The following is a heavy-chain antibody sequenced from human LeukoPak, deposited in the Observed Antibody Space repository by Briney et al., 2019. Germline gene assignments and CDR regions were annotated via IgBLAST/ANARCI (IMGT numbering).Heavy chain of an antibody. D-gene: IGHD6-19*01. CDR2: ISYDGNNK. CDR1: GFTFGTYW. V-gene: IGHV3-30*18. CDR3: AKDMQQWLALDY. J-gene: IGHJ4*02. Sequence: GGSLRLSCGASGFTFGTYWMHWVRQAPGKGLEWVAVISYDGNNKYYADSVKGRFTISRDNSKNTLYLQMNTLRPEDTAVYYCAKDMQQWLALDYWGQGTLVTVSS.